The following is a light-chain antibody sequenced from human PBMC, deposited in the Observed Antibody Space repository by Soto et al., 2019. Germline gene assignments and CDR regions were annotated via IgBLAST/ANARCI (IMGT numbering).Light chain of an antibody. V-gene: IGKV3-20*01. J-gene: IGKJ5*01. CDR1: QSVAGSY. CDR2: GAS. Sequence: QDRGTLSLTPGERATLSCRASQSVAGSYLAWYQQKPGQAPRLLIYGASSRATGFPDRFSGSGSGTDFTLTISGLEPEDSAVYYCQQYGSSSEITFGQGTRMEV. CDR3: QQYGSSSEIT.